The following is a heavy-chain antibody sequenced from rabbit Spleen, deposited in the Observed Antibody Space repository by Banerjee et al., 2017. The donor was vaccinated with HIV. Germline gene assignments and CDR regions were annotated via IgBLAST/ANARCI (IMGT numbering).Heavy chain of an antibody. CDR3: AREIAGSTENFNL. CDR1: GFSFSTYW. V-gene: IGHV1S40*01. CDR2: IAAGTTGTT. J-gene: IGHJ4*01. Sequence: QSLEESGGDLVKPGASLTLTCTASGFSFSTYWMSWVRQAPGKGLEWIACIAAGTTGTTYYASWAKGRFTISKTSSTTVTLQMTSLTAADSATYFCAREIAGSTENFNLWGPGTLVTVS. D-gene: IGHD4-2*01.